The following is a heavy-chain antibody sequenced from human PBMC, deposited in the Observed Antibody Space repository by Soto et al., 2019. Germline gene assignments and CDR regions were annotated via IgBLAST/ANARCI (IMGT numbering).Heavy chain of an antibody. D-gene: IGHD3-16*01. V-gene: IGHV4-30-2*01. CDR2: IYHSGST. CDR3: ARHWALGPTPDY. CDR1: GGSINSGGYS. J-gene: IGHJ4*02. Sequence: LSLTCTVSGGSINSGGYSWIWIRQPPGKGLEWIGYIYHSGSTYYNPSLKSRVTISVDTSKNQFSLKLSSVTAADTAVYYCARHWALGPTPDYWGQGTLVTVSS.